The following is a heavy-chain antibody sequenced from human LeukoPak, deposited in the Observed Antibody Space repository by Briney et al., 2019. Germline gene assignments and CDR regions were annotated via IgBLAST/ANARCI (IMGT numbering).Heavy chain of an antibody. V-gene: IGHV4-4*07. J-gene: IGHJ5*02. CDR1: GGSLSSYY. Sequence: SETLSLTCTVSGGSLSSYYWNWIRQPAGKGLEWIGRIYTSGSTNYNPSLKSRVTMSVDTSKNQFSLKLSSVTAADTAVYYCARDGVVAINWFDPWGQGTLVTVSS. CDR2: IYTSGST. CDR3: ARDGVVAINWFDP. D-gene: IGHD3-22*01.